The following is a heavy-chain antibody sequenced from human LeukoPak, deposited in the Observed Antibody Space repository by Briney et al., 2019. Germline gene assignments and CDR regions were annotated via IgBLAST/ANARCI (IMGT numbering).Heavy chain of an antibody. V-gene: IGHV4-4*09. CDR1: GASISSDY. J-gene: IGHJ6*03. CDR3: YMDV. Sequence: SETLSLTCSVSGASISSDYWSWIRQPPGKGLEWIGNIYSSETTKYNPSLRSRATISGDTSKNQFSLKLSSVTAADTAVYYYYMDVWGKGTTVTVSS. CDR2: IYSSETT.